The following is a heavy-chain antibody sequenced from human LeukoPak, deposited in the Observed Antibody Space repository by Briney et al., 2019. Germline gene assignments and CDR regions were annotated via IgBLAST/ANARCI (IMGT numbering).Heavy chain of an antibody. CDR1: GYTFTSYD. D-gene: IGHD3-3*01. J-gene: IGHJ4*02. CDR3: ARGRRSYYDFWSGYYETFDY. Sequence: ASVKVSCKASGYTFTSYDINWVRQATGQGLEWMGWMNPNSGNTGYAQKFQGRVTMTRNTSISTAYMELSSLRSEDTAMYYCARGRRSYYDFWSGYYETFDYWGQGTLVTVSS. V-gene: IGHV1-8*01. CDR2: MNPNSGNT.